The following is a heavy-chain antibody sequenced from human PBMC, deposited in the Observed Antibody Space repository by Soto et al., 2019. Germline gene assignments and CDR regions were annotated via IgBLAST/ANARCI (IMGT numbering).Heavy chain of an antibody. CDR3: ARVSHINYYDREGFDY. CDR2: INNDGSST. V-gene: IGHV3-74*01. J-gene: IGHJ4*02. D-gene: IGHD3-22*01. Sequence: GGSLRLSCAASGFTFSSYWMHWVRQAPGKGLVWVSRINNDGSSTTYADSVKGRFTISRDNAKNTLYLQMNTLRAEDTAVYYCARVSHINYYDREGFDYWGQGTLVTVSS. CDR1: GFTFSSYW.